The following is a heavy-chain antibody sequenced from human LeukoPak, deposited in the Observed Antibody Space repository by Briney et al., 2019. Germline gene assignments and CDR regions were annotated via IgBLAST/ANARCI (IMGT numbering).Heavy chain of an antibody. Sequence: GGSLRLSCAASGFTFSVYYMSWIRQAPGKGLEWVSYITGPSSDTDYADSVKGRFTISRDNAKNSLYLQMNSLRAEDTAVYYCARANFGFYFWGQGTLVTVSS. V-gene: IGHV3-11*05. CDR3: ARANFGFYF. J-gene: IGHJ4*02. CDR1: GFTFSVYY. CDR2: ITGPSSDT. D-gene: IGHD3-3*01.